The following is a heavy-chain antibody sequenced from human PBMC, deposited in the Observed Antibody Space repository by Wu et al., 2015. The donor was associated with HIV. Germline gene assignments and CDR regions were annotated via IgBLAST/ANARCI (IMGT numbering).Heavy chain of an antibody. D-gene: IGHD3-9*01. CDR3: ARDWRFRGVFDDLYMDV. J-gene: IGHJ6*03. CDR2: INPDTGDT. V-gene: IGHV1-2*04. CDR1: GYSFTDYY. Sequence: VQLAQSGAQIQKSGASVTVSCRTSGYSFTDYYIHWVRQAPGQGLQWMGHINPDTGDTKYSQNFKGCVTMTRDTSLSTVYMVLTRPRLNDTAIYYCARDWRFRGVFDDLYMDVWGNGTTVVVSS.